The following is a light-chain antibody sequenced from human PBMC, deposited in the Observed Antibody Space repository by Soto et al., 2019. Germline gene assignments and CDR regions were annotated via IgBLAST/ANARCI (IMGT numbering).Light chain of an antibody. CDR3: QQYDSFSVT. V-gene: IGKV1-5*01. Sequence: PSPSVLSASVGARVTITFRASQSVSSWLAWYQQKPGKAPKLLIYDVSALKRGVPPRFSGSGSGTEFTLTISSLQPEDFATYYCQQYDSFSVTFGQGTKVDIK. CDR1: QSVSSW. CDR2: DVS. J-gene: IGKJ1*01.